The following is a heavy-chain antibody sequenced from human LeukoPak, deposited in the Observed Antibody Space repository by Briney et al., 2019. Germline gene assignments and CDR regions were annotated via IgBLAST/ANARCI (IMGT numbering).Heavy chain of an antibody. Sequence: SQTLSLTCVISGDSVSSKNGAWNWIRQSPSRGREWLGRTDYRSKWYNDYAESMEGRMTISQDTSKNQYSLHLNSVTPDDTAVYYCARDFGTTGWHTFDYWGQGTLVTVSS. CDR1: GDSVSSKNGA. CDR3: ARDFGTTGWHTFDY. CDR2: TDYRSKWYN. V-gene: IGHV6-1*01. J-gene: IGHJ4*02. D-gene: IGHD6-19*01.